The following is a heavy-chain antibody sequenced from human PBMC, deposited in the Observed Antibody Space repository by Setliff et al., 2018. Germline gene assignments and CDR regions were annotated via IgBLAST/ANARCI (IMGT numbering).Heavy chain of an antibody. J-gene: IGHJ4*02. CDR2: ISSSGNTI. Sequence: GGSLRLSCAASGFTFSTYEMNWVRQAPGKGLGWVSYISSSGNTIYYADSVKGRFTIPRDNAKNSLYLQMNSLRAEDTAVYYCARLPSRYSSGWYYFGYWGQGTLVTVSS. D-gene: IGHD6-19*01. CDR3: ARLPSRYSSGWYYFGY. V-gene: IGHV3-48*03. CDR1: GFTFSTYE.